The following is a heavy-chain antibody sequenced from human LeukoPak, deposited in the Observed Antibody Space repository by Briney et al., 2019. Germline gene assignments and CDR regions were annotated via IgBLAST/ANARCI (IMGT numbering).Heavy chain of an antibody. CDR1: GFTFSTYD. CDR3: VKDSKSSGGYVPPNFDY. Sequence: PGGSLRLSCSASGFTFSTYDMHWVRQAPGKGLEYVSYFSSNVYNTHYADSVKGRFAISREHPKNTLYLHMSSLRAEDTAVYYCVKDSKSSGGYVPPNFDYWGQGTLVTVSS. CDR2: FSSNVYNT. J-gene: IGHJ4*02. V-gene: IGHV3-64D*09. D-gene: IGHD6-19*01.